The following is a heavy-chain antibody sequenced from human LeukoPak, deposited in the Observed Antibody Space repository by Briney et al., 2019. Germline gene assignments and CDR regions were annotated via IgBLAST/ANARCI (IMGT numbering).Heavy chain of an antibody. CDR1: GFTVSSNY. D-gene: IGHD6-13*01. J-gene: IGHJ4*02. CDR2: IYSGGST. V-gene: IGHV3-53*01. Sequence: TGGSLRLSCAASGFTVSSNYMSWVRQAPGKGLEWVSVIYSGGSTYYADSVKGRFTISRDNSKNTLYLQMNSLRAEDTAVYYCARLHSSSWPTDFDYWGQGTLVTVSS. CDR3: ARLHSSSWPTDFDY.